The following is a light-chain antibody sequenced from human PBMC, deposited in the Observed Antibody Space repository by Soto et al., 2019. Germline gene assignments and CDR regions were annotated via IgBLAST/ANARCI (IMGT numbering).Light chain of an antibody. CDR3: HQYAASPLT. CDR2: GAS. Sequence: EIVLTQSPGTLSLSPGESTTLSCRASQSVGRNFLAWYQQKPGRAPRLLINGASYRATGVPDRFSGSGSETAFTLTISRLEPEDFAVYYCHQYAASPLTFGGGTKVEIK. J-gene: IGKJ4*01. CDR1: QSVGRNF. V-gene: IGKV3-20*01.